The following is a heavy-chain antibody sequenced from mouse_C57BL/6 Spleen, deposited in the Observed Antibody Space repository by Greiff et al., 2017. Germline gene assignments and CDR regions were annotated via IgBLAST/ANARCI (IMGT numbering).Heavy chain of an antibody. J-gene: IGHJ4*01. CDR1: GYSFTSYY. CDR3: ARNYAMDY. CDR2: IYPGSGNT. V-gene: IGHV1-66*01. Sequence: QVQLQESGPELVKPGASVKISCKASGYSFTSYYIHWVKQRPGQGLEWIGWIYPGSGNTKYNEKFKGKATLTADTSSSTAYMQLSSLTSEDAAVYYCARNYAMDYWGQGTSVTVSS.